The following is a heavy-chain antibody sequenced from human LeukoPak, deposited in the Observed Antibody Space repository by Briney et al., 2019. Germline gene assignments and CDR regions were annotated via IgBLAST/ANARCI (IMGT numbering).Heavy chain of an antibody. D-gene: IGHD4-23*01. V-gene: IGHV3-23*01. CDR2: ISDSGGST. Sequence: GGSLRLSCAASGFTFSSYWMRWVRQAPGKGLEWVSAISDSGGSTYYADSVKGRFTISRDNSKNTLYLQMNSLRAEDTAVYYCAKDRGGNSGSAEYFQHWGQGTLVTVSS. J-gene: IGHJ1*01. CDR1: GFTFSSYW. CDR3: AKDRGGNSGSAEYFQH.